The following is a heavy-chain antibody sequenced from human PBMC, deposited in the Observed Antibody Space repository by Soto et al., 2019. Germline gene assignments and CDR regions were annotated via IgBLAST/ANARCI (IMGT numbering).Heavy chain of an antibody. D-gene: IGHD1-1*01. Sequence: GGSLRLSCAASGFTFSIFAMSWVRQTPGKGPVWVSRIYNDGSRTAYADSVKGRFTISRDNAKNTMYLQMSSLTVEDTAVYYCARDLSGDTTPYFDLWGQGTLVTVSS. J-gene: IGHJ4*02. V-gene: IGHV3-74*01. CDR3: ARDLSGDTTPYFDL. CDR2: IYNDGSRT. CDR1: GFTFSIFA.